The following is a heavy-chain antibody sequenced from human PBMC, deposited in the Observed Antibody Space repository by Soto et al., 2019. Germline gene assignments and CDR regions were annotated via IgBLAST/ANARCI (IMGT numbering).Heavy chain of an antibody. CDR2: INHSGST. J-gene: IGHJ5*02. V-gene: IGHV4-34*01. Sequence: QVQLQQWGAGLLKPSETLSLTCAVYGGYFSGYYWSWIRRPPGKGLEWIGEINHSGSTNYNPSLKSRVTISVDTSKNQFTVKLSSVTAADTAVYYCARGGRDLLCEGTNWFDPWGQGTLVTVSS. D-gene: IGHD1-26*01. CDR1: GGYFSGYY. CDR3: ARGGRDLLCEGTNWFDP.